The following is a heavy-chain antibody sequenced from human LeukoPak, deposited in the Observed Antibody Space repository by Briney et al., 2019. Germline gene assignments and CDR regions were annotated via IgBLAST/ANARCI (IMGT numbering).Heavy chain of an antibody. V-gene: IGHV3-48*03. D-gene: IGHD3-16*01. CDR2: ISSSGSTI. Sequence: GGSLRLSCAASGFTFSSYEMNWVRQAPGKGLEWVSYISSSGSTIYYADSVKGRFTISRDNAKNSLYLQMNSLRAEDTAVYYCARGVWFQHALNDYWGQGTLVTVSS. CDR1: GFTFSSYE. J-gene: IGHJ4*02. CDR3: ARGVWFQHALNDY.